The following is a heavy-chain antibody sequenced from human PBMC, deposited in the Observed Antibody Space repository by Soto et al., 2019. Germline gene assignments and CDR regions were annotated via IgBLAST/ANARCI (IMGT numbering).Heavy chain of an antibody. CDR1: GFTFSSYS. CDR3: ARGTYGDYITNYYYMDV. V-gene: IGHV3-48*01. D-gene: IGHD4-17*01. Sequence: GGSLRLSCAASGFTFSSYSMNWVRQAPGKGLEWVSYISSSSSTIYYADSVKGRFTISRDNAKNSLYLQMNSLRAEDTAVYYCARGTYGDYITNYYYMDVWGKGTTVTVSS. J-gene: IGHJ6*03. CDR2: ISSSSSTI.